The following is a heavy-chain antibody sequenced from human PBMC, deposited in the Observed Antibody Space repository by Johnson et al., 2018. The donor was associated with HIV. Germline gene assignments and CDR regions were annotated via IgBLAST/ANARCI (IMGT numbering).Heavy chain of an antibody. V-gene: IGHV3-23*04. CDR3: AKDQAVAGRGLFAFDI. D-gene: IGHD6-19*01. J-gene: IGHJ3*02. Sequence: VQLVESGGGLIQLGGSLRLSCAASGFSVSSKYMSWVRQAPGKGLEWVSGSSASGGTTYYADYVKGLSTSSRDNARDTLYLRMHRLRAEDTAVYYCAKDQAVAGRGLFAFDIWGHGTMVTVSS. CDR1: GFSVSSKY. CDR2: SSASGGTT.